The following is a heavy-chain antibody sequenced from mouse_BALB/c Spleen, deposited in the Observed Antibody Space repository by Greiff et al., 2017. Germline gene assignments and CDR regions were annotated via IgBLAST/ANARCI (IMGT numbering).Heavy chain of an antibody. J-gene: IGHJ1*01. CDR3: AREEGGSWYFDV. CDR2: ISSGSSTI. CDR1: GFTFSSFG. Sequence: DVKLVESGGGLVQPGGSRKLSCAASGFTFSSFGMHWVRQAPEKGLEWVAYISSGSSTIYYADTVKGRFTISRDNPKNTLFLQMTSLRSEDTAMYYCAREEGGSWYFDVWGAGTTVTVSS. V-gene: IGHV5-17*02. D-gene: IGHD1-1*01.